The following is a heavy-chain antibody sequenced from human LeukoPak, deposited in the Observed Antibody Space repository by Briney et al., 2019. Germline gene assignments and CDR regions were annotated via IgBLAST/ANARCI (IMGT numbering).Heavy chain of an antibody. CDR2: ISSTSSYT. CDR3: ARAVWPVYNSGLDAFDI. D-gene: IGHD6-19*01. CDR1: GFTFSDYY. Sequence: GGSLRLSCAASGFTFSDYYMSWIRQAPGKGLEWVSYISSTSSYTNYADSVKGRFTISRDNAKNSLYLQMNSLRAEDTAVYYCARAVWPVYNSGLDAFDIWGQGTMVTVSS. J-gene: IGHJ3*02. V-gene: IGHV3-11*06.